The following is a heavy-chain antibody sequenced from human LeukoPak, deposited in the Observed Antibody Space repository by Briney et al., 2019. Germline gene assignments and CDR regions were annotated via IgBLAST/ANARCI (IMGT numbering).Heavy chain of an antibody. V-gene: IGHV3-23*01. D-gene: IGHD5-18*01. CDR3: AKVGGYSDYYKYYMDV. J-gene: IGHJ6*03. CDR2: ISGSGGST. Sequence: PGGSLRLSCVVYGFTFSSYAMTWVRQAPGKGLEWVSGISGSGGSTYYADSVKGRFTISRDNSKNTLFVQMNSLRVEDTAVYYCAKVGGYSDYYKYYMDVWGKGTTVTVSS. CDR1: GFTFSSYA.